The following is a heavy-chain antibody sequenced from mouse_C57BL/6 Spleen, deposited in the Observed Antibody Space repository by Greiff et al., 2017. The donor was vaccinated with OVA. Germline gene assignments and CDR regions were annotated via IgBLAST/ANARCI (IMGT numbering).Heavy chain of an antibody. CDR1: GYTFTSYW. D-gene: IGHD2-12*01. J-gene: IGHJ3*01. CDR3: ARRAYYSSFAY. Sequence: QVQLQRPGAELVRPGSSVKLSCKASGYTFTSYWMDWVKQRPGQGLEWIGNIYPSDSETHYNQKFKDKATLTVDKSSSTAYMQLSSLTSEDSAVYYCARRAYYSSFAYWGQGTLVTVSA. CDR2: IYPSDSET. V-gene: IGHV1-61*01.